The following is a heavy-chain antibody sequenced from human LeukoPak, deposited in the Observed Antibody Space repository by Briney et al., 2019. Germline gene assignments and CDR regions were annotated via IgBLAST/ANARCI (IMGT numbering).Heavy chain of an antibody. D-gene: IGHD3-22*01. CDR2: IYPGDSDT. CDR3: ARLPPHYYDSSGYCDY. Sequence: RGESLKISCKGSGYSFTSYWIGWVRQMPGKGLEWMGIIYPGDSDTRYSPSFQGQVTISADKSISTAYLQWSSLKASDTAMYYCARLPPHYYDSSGYCDYWGQGTLVTVSS. J-gene: IGHJ4*02. CDR1: GYSFTSYW. V-gene: IGHV5-51*01.